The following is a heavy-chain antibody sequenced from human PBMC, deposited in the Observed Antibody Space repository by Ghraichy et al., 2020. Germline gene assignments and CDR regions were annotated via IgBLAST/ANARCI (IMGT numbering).Heavy chain of an antibody. Sequence: SETLSLTCTVSGGSISSSSYYWGWIRQPPGKGLEWIGSIYYSGSTYYNPSLKSRVTISVDTSKNQFSLKLSSVTAADTAVYYCARIGGEWELLNDFDYWGQGTLVTVSS. CDR1: GGSISSSSYY. D-gene: IGHD1-26*01. V-gene: IGHV4-39*01. CDR3: ARIGGEWELLNDFDY. J-gene: IGHJ4*02. CDR2: IYYSGST.